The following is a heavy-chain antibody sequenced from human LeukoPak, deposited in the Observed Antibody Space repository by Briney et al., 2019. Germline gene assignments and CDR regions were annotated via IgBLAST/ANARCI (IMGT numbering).Heavy chain of an antibody. D-gene: IGHD3-3*01. CDR3: ARGPTIFGVVTYYYMDV. V-gene: IGHV3-7*01. J-gene: IGHJ6*03. CDR2: IEQDGSEK. CDR1: RFTFSRYW. Sequence: GGSLRLSCAASRFTFSRYWMSWVRQAPGKGLEWVANIEQDGSEKNYVDSMEGRFTISRDNAKNSLYLQMNSLRVEDTAVYYCARGPTIFGVVTYYYMDVWGKGTTVTVSS.